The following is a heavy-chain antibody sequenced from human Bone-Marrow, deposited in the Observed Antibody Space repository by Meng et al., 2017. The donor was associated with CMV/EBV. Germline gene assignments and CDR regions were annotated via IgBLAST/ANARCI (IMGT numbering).Heavy chain of an antibody. CDR1: GFTFSSYA. CDR3: ARATLPHYFDSSGYYVAFDY. Sequence: GESLKISCAASGFTFSSYAMSWVRQAPGKGLEWVSGINWNGGSTAYADSLKGRFTISRDNAKKSLYLEMNSLRAEDTALYYCARATLPHYFDSSGYYVAFDYWGQGTLVTVSS. CDR2: INWNGGST. D-gene: IGHD3-22*01. J-gene: IGHJ4*02. V-gene: IGHV3-20*04.